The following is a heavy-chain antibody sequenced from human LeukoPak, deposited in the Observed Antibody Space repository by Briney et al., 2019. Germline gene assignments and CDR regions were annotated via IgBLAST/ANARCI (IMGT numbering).Heavy chain of an antibody. D-gene: IGHD4-17*01. V-gene: IGHV4/OR15-8*02. CDR2: IYYSGNT. CDR3: ARVLVSDYGDYFDF. CDR1: GGSISSGTW. Sequence: SGTLSLTCVVSGGSISSGTWWSWVRQPPGKGLEWIGYIYYSGNTNYNPSLKSRVTISIDTSKNQFSLKVSSVTAADTAVYLCARVLVSDYGDYFDFWAQGTLVTVSS. J-gene: IGHJ4*02.